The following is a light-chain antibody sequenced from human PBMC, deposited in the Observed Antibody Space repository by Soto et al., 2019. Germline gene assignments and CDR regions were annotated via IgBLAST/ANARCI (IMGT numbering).Light chain of an antibody. CDR3: MQALQTPPP. J-gene: IGKJ1*01. Sequence: DIVMTQCTVALLVTPGEPASIACRSSQIFLHRNGYKYLDWYLQKAGQSPQLLIYLGSNRASGVPDRFSGSGSGTDFTLKISRVEAEDVGVYYCMQALQTPPPFGQGTKVAIK. V-gene: IGKV2-28*01. CDR2: LGS. CDR1: QIFLHRNGYKY.